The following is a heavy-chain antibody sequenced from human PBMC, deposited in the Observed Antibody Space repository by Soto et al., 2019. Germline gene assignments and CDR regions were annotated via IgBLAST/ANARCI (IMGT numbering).Heavy chain of an antibody. Sequence: SETLSLTCTVSGVSISSTTYYWGWVRQPPGKGLEWIGSVYYSGGTYYNPSLKSRVTISVDTSKNQFSLKLSSVTAADTAVYYCARSYSSSWYNWFDPWGQGTLVTVSS. CDR3: ARSYSSSWYNWFDP. V-gene: IGHV4-39*07. J-gene: IGHJ5*02. CDR2: VYYSGGT. D-gene: IGHD6-13*01. CDR1: GVSISSTTYY.